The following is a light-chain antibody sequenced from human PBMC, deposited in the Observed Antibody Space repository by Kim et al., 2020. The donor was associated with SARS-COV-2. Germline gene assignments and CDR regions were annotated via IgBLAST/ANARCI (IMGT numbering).Light chain of an antibody. J-gene: IGKJ1*01. CDR3: QQYGSSPRT. Sequence: SPGERATLSCRASQSVSSSYLAWYQHKPGQAPRLLISGASSRATGIPDRFSGSGSGTDFTLTISSLEPEDFAVYYCQQYGSSPRTFGQGTKVEIK. CDR2: GAS. CDR1: QSVSSSY. V-gene: IGKV3-20*01.